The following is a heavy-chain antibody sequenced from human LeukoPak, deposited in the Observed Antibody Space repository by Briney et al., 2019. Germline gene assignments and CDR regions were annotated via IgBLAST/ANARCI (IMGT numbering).Heavy chain of an antibody. D-gene: IGHD1-1*01. Sequence: SVNVSCKASGGTFSRNVISWVRQTPGQGLEWMGGIIPIFGTTANYAQKFQGRVTITADKSTNTAYMELSSLTSDDTGVYYCARDQLGFDFWGQGTQVTVSS. CDR3: ARDQLGFDF. V-gene: IGHV1-69*06. J-gene: IGHJ4*02. CDR2: IIPIFGTTA. CDR1: GGTFSRNV.